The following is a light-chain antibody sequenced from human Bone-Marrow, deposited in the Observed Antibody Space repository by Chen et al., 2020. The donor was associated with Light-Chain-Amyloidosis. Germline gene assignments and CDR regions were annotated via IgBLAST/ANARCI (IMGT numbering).Light chain of an antibody. CDR1: SGSIATNY. Sequence: FMLTQPHSVSESPDNTLNISCTRSSGSIATNYVQWYQQRPGSSPTTVIYEDDQRPSGVPDRFSGSIDRSSNSASLTISGLKNEDEADYYCQSYQGSSQGVFGGGTKLTVL. CDR3: QSYQGSSQGV. J-gene: IGLJ3*02. V-gene: IGLV6-57*01. CDR2: EDD.